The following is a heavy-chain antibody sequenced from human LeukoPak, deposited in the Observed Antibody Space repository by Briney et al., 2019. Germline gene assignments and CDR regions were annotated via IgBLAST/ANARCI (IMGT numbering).Heavy chain of an antibody. CDR1: GFTFSRYA. CDR2: ISSNGGST. D-gene: IGHD3-10*01. CDR3: VKDSSSGSYFDY. Sequence: GGSVRLSCSASGFTFSRYAMHWVRQAPGKGLEYVSAISSNGGSTYYADSVKGRFTISRDNSRNTLHLQMSSLRVEDTAVYYCVKDSSSGSYFDYWGQGTLVTVSS. J-gene: IGHJ4*02. V-gene: IGHV3-64D*06.